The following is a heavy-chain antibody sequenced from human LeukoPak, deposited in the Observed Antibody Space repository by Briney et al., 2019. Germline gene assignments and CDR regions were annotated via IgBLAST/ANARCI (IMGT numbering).Heavy chain of an antibody. CDR2: VNPNSGNT. D-gene: IGHD5-12*01. CDR1: GYTFASYD. Sequence: ASVKVSCKASGYTFASYDINWVRQATGQGLEWMGWVNPNSGNTGYAQKFQGRVTMTRNTSISTAYMELSSLRSEDTAVYYCAKGAYDYIEMGYFDYWGQGTLVTLSS. CDR3: AKGAYDYIEMGYFDY. V-gene: IGHV1-8*01. J-gene: IGHJ4*02.